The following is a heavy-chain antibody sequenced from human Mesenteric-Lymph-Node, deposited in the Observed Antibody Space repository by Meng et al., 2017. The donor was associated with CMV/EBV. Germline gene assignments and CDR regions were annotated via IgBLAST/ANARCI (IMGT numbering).Heavy chain of an antibody. Sequence: GESLKISCAASGFTFSNAWMTWVRQAPGKGLEWVGRVKSKIDGGTTDYAAPVKGRFTISRDDSKNTLYLQMNSLKSEDTAVYYCTADNKRGRHWVPIDYWGRGTLVTVSS. D-gene: IGHD7-27*01. CDR1: GFTFSNAW. J-gene: IGHJ4*02. CDR2: VKSKIDGGTT. CDR3: TADNKRGRHWVPIDY. V-gene: IGHV3-15*01.